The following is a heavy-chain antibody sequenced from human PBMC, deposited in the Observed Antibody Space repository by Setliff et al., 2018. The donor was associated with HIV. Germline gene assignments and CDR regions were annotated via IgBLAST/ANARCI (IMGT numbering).Heavy chain of an antibody. Sequence: GASVKVSCKASGGTFSSYAISWVRQAPGQGLEWMGWINPKSDGTNYAQKFQGWITMTRDTSISTAYMELSRLRSEDTAVYYCARDHCSSSGCYEYSYYGMDVWGQGTTVTVSS. CDR2: INPKSDGT. V-gene: IGHV1-2*04. CDR1: GGTFSSYA. CDR3: ARDHCSSSGCYEYSYYGMDV. D-gene: IGHD2-2*01. J-gene: IGHJ6*02.